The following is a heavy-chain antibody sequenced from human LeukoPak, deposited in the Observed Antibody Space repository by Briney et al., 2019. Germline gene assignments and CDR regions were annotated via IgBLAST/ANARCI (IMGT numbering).Heavy chain of an antibody. CDR3: ARSIGLTGGGVDV. V-gene: IGHV3-11*01. CDR1: GFTFSDYN. J-gene: IGHJ6*02. D-gene: IGHD3-9*01. Sequence: PGGSLRLSCAASGFTFSDYNMNWVRQAPGKGLEWGSYITNGGSTIHHADSVKGRFTIPRDNAKKTLYLQMNSLRAEDTAVYYCARSIGLTGGGVDVWGQGTTVTVSS. CDR2: ITNGGSTI.